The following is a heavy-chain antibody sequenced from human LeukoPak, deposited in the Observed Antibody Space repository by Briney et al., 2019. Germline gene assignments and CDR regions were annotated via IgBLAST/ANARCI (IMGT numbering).Heavy chain of an antibody. CDR3: ARDDDGSSWYNWFDP. V-gene: IGHV4-4*07. Sequence: SETLSLTCTVSGGSISSYYWSWIRQPAGKGLEWIGRIYTSGSTNYNPSLKSRVTMSVDTSKNQFSLKLSSVTAADTAVYYCARDDDGSSWYNWFDPWGQGTLVTVSS. J-gene: IGHJ5*02. D-gene: IGHD6-13*01. CDR2: IYTSGST. CDR1: GGSISSYY.